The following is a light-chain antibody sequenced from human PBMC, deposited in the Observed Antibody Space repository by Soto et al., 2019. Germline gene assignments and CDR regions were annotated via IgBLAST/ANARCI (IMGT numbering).Light chain of an antibody. CDR1: RSNIGNNY. J-gene: IGLJ1*01. CDR2: EVS. Sequence: QSVLTQPPSVSAAPGQKVTISCSGSRSNIGNNYVAWYQQFPGTVPKLMIYEVSRRPSGVSNRFSGSKSGNTASLTISGLQAEDEADYYCTSYTSSSTLYVFGSGTKVTVL. CDR3: TSYTSSSTLYV. V-gene: IGLV2-14*01.